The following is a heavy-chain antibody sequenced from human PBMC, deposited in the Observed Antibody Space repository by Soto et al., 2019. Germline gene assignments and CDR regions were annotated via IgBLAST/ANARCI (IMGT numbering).Heavy chain of an antibody. J-gene: IGHJ4*02. CDR3: AGTRLDCRSGSCYEY. Sequence: QVQLVQSGGEVKKPGASVKVSCKASGYTFISYGISWVRQAPGQGLEWMAWISPYNGNTNYAEKLQGRDTVTTDTYTDTTYMELRSLRSDDTAVYYCAGTRLDCRSGSCYEYWGQGTLVTVSS. CDR1: GYTFISYG. V-gene: IGHV1-18*01. D-gene: IGHD2-2*01. CDR2: ISPYNGNT.